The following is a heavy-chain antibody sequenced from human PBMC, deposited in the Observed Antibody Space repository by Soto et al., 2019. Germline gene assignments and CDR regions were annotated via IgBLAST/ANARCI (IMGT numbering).Heavy chain of an antibody. CDR2: ISSSGSNI. D-gene: IGHD5-18*01. Sequence: QVQLVESGGGLVKPGGSLRLSCAASGLTFSDYYMSWIRQAPRKGQEWVSYISSSGSNIYYADSVKGRFTMTRDNAKNSLDLQMNSLRAEDTAVYYCERDEGWLQPADYYYGTAVWGQGTTVTVSS. V-gene: IGHV3-11*01. CDR1: GLTFSDYY. CDR3: ERDEGWLQPADYYYGTAV. J-gene: IGHJ6*02.